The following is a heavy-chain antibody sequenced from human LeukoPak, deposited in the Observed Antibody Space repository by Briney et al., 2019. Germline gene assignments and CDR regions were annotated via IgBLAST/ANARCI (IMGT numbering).Heavy chain of an antibody. CDR1: GYTFTSYY. CDR3: AVKYYDILTGTPYYFDY. Sequence: ASVKVSCKASGYTFTSYYMHWVRQAPGQGLEWMGIINPSGGSTSYAQKFQGRVTMTRDTSTSTVYMELSSLRSEDTAVYYCAVKYYDILTGTPYYFDYWGQGTLVTVSS. D-gene: IGHD3-9*01. V-gene: IGHV1-46*01. CDR2: INPSGGST. J-gene: IGHJ4*02.